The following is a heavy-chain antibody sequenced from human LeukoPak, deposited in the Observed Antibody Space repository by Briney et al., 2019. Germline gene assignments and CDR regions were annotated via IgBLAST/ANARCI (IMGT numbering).Heavy chain of an antibody. V-gene: IGHV4-59*01. CDR1: GDSLTGYY. CDR2: VYHTGTS. CDR3: ARALDTWSALDY. J-gene: IGHJ4*02. D-gene: IGHD5-18*01. Sequence: PSETLSLTCTVSGDSLTGYYWTWVRQPPGKGLEWIGYVYHTGTSNYNPSVRSRITMSVDPSKNQYSMNLTSVTAADTAVYYCARALDTWSALDYWGRGTLVSVSS.